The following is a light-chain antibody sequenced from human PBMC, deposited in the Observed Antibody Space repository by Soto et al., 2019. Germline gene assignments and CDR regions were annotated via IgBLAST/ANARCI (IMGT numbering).Light chain of an antibody. CDR2: GAI. Sequence: EIVLTQSPGTLSLSPGERATLSCRASQSVSSIYLAWYQHKPGQAPRLLMYGAISRASGIPDRFSGSTSGTHFTLNISTIEPDDFAIYYCQQYGSSTYTFGEGTKLDI. V-gene: IGKV3-20*01. J-gene: IGKJ2*01. CDR1: QSVSSIY. CDR3: QQYGSSTYT.